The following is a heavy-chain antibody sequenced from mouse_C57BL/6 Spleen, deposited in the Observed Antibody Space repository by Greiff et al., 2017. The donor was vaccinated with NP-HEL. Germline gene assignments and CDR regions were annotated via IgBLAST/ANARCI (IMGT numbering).Heavy chain of an antibody. CDR2: IDPSDSYT. V-gene: IGHV1-69*01. D-gene: IGHD2-3*01. CDR1: GYTFTSYW. J-gene: IGHJ2*01. Sequence: QVQLKQPGAELVMPGASVKLSCKASGYTFTSYWMHWVKQRPGQGLEWIGEIDPSDSYTNYNQKFKGKSTLTVDKSSSTAYMQLSSLTSEDSAVYYCARVGVNDGYYFDYWGQGTTLTVSS. CDR3: ARVGVNDGYYFDY.